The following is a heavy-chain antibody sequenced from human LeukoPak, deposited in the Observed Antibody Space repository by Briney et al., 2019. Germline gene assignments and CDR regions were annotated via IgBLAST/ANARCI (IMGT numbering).Heavy chain of an antibody. CDR1: GFTFSSYG. CDR2: ISGSGGST. V-gene: IGHV3-23*01. Sequence: GGSLRLSCAASGFTFSSYGMSWVRQAPGKGLEWVSAISGSGGSTYYADSVKGRFTISRDNSKNTLYLQMNSLRAEDTAVYYCAKDPTPIIQDYDILTGYYDYWGQGTLVTVSS. J-gene: IGHJ4*02. D-gene: IGHD3-9*01. CDR3: AKDPTPIIQDYDILTGYYDY.